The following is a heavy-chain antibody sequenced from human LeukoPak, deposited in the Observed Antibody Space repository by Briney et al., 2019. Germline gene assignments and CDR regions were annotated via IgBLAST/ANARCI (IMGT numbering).Heavy chain of an antibody. CDR2: IRYDGSNK. V-gene: IGHV3-30*02. CDR1: GFTFSSYG. CDR3: AKGRSDYYDSSGYGDYYYYMDV. D-gene: IGHD3-22*01. Sequence: QSGGSPRLSCAASGFTFSSYGMHWVRQAPGKGLEWVAFIRYDGSNKYYADSVKGRFTISRDNSKNTLYLQMNSLRAEDTAVYYCAKGRSDYYDSSGYGDYYYYMDVWGKGTTVTISS. J-gene: IGHJ6*03.